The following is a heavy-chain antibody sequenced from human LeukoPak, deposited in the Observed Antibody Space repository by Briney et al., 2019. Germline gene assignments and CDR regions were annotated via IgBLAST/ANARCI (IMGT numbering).Heavy chain of an antibody. D-gene: IGHD6-13*01. J-gene: IGHJ4*02. CDR3: ARRFGIAAATNFDY. CDR1: GGSISSSSYY. CDR2: IYYSGST. V-gene: IGHV4-39*01. Sequence: PSETLSLTCTVSGGSISSSSYYWGWIRQPPGKGLEWIGSIYYSGSTYYNPSLKSRVTISVDTSKNQFSLKLSSVTAADTAVYYCARRFGIAAATNFDYWGQGTLVTVSS.